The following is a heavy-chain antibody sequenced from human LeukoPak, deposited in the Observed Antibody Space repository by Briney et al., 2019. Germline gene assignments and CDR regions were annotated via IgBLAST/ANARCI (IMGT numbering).Heavy chain of an antibody. V-gene: IGHV4-59*12. CDR1: GGSISSYY. CDR3: ARGQGATVPQVGKNWFDP. J-gene: IGHJ5*02. D-gene: IGHD1-26*01. Sequence: SETLSLTCTVSGGSISSYYWSWIRQPPGKGLEWIGYIYYSGSTNYNPSLRSRVILSVDTSKNQFSLKLISVTVADTAIYYCARGQGATVPQVGKNWFDPWGQGTRVTVSS. CDR2: IYYSGST.